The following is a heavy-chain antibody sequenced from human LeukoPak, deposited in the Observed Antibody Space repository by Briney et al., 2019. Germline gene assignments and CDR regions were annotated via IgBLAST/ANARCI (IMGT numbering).Heavy chain of an antibody. CDR2: IYYSGST. CDR1: GGSISSGGYY. Sequence: SDTLSLTCTVSGGSISSGGYYWSWIRQHPGKGLEWIGYIYYSGSTYYNPSLKSRVTISVDTSKNQFSLKLSSVTAADTAVYYCARNPDYGDYAGALDYWGQGTLVTVSS. V-gene: IGHV4-31*03. J-gene: IGHJ4*02. D-gene: IGHD4-17*01. CDR3: ARNPDYGDYAGALDY.